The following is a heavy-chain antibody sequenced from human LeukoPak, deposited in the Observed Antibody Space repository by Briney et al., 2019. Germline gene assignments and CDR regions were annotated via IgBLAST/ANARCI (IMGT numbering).Heavy chain of an antibody. V-gene: IGHV3-33*06. J-gene: IGHJ4*02. CDR3: AKEKSPPFSGSYHYYLDY. Sequence: GGSLRLSCAASGFTFSSYGMHWVRQAPGKGLEWVAVIWYDGSNKYFADSVKGRFTISRDNSKNTLYLQMNSLRAEDTAVYYCAKEKSPPFSGSYHYYLDYWGQGTLVTVSS. CDR1: GFTFSSYG. CDR2: IWYDGSNK. D-gene: IGHD1-26*01.